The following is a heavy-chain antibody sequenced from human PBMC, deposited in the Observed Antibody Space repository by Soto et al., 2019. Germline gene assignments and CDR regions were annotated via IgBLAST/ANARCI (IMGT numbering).Heavy chain of an antibody. CDR2: IKPDGSEK. CDR3: ARAGYDFWSGYQRYFDY. V-gene: IGHV3-7*01. Sequence: GSLRLSCAASVFTFSSYWMSWVRQAPGRGLEWVANIKPDGSEKYYVDSVKGRFTISRDHAKNSLYLQMNSLRAEDTAVYYCARAGYDFWSGYQRYFDYWGQGTLVTVSS. D-gene: IGHD3-3*01. J-gene: IGHJ4*02. CDR1: VFTFSSYW.